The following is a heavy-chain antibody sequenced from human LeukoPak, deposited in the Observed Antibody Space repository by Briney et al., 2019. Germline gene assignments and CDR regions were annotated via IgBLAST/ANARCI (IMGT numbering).Heavy chain of an antibody. CDR2: MNPNSGNT. CDR3: ARGVTYCSSTSCYTLDY. CDR1: GYTFSSSD. J-gene: IGHJ4*02. D-gene: IGHD2-2*02. Sequence: ASVKVSCKASGYTFSSSDINWVRLATGQGLEWMGWMNPNSGNTGYVQKFQGRVTMTRNTSISTAYMELSSLRSEDTAVYYCARGVTYCSSTSCYTLDYWGQGTLVTVSS. V-gene: IGHV1-8*01.